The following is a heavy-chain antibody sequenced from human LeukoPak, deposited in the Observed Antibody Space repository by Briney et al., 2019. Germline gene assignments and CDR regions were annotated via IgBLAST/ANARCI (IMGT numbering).Heavy chain of an antibody. D-gene: IGHD1-26*01. V-gene: IGHV3-21*04. CDR3: AKDGRGFFFDY. Sequence: GGSLRLSCAASGFTFNSYSMNWVGQAPGKGLEWVSSISTSSSYIYYADSVKGRFTISRDNSKNSLYLQMNSLRTEDTALYYCAKDGRGFFFDYWGQGTLVTVSS. CDR2: ISTSSSYI. CDR1: GFTFNSYS. J-gene: IGHJ4*02.